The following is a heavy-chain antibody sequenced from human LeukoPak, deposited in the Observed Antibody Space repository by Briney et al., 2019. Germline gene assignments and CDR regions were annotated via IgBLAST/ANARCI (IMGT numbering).Heavy chain of an antibody. CDR1: GYTFTSYG. D-gene: IGHD3-9*01. CDR3: ARDRGGLRYFDWLSWFDP. V-gene: IGHV1-18*01. Sequence: GASVKVSCKASGYTFTSYGISWVRQAPGQGLELMGWISAYNGNTNYAQKLQGRVTMTTDTSTSTAYMELRSLRSDDTAVYYCARDRGGLRYFDWLSWFDPWGQGTLVTVSS. J-gene: IGHJ5*02. CDR2: ISAYNGNT.